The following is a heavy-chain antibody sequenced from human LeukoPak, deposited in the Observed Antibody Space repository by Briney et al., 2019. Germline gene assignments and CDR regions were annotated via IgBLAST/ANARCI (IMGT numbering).Heavy chain of an antibody. V-gene: IGHV3-23*01. J-gene: IGHJ3*02. CDR2: ISGSGGST. CDR1: GFTFSSYA. D-gene: IGHD6-19*01. Sequence: GGSLRLSCAASGFTFSSYAMSWVRQAPGKGLEWVSAISGSGGSTYSADSVKGRFTISRDNSKNTLYLQMNTLGAEDTAVYYCAKALPTAVARDAFDIWGQGTMVTVSS. CDR3: AKALPTAVARDAFDI.